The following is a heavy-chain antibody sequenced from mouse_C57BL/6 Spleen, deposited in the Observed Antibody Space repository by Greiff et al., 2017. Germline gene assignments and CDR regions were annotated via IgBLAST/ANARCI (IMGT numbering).Heavy chain of an antibody. Sequence: QVQLQQPGAELVRPGSSVKLSCKASGYTFTSYWMHWVKQRPIQGLEWIGNIDPSDSETHYNQKFKDKATLTVDKSSSTAYMQLSSLTSEDSAVYFCERNYYGSGYFDVWGTGTTVTVSS. CDR1: GYTFTSYW. D-gene: IGHD1-1*01. J-gene: IGHJ1*03. V-gene: IGHV1-52*01. CDR2: IDPSDSET. CDR3: ERNYYGSGYFDV.